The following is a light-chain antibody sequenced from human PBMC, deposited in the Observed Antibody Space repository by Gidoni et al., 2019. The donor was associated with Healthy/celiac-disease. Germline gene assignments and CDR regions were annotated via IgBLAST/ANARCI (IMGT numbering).Light chain of an antibody. CDR2: GAS. CDR3: QQYGSSRT. CDR1: QRVSSSY. Sequence: EIVLTKSPGTLSLSPGERDTRSCRASQRVSSSYLAWYQQKPGEAPRLRIYGASSRPTGIPDRVSGRGCGTDCTLTSSRLEPEDFAVYYCQQYGSSRTFGQGTKVEIK. J-gene: IGKJ1*01. V-gene: IGKV3-20*01.